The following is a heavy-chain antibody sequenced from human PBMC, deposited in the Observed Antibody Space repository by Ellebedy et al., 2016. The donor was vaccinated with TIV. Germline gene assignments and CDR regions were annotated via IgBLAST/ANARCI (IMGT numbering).Heavy chain of an antibody. V-gene: IGHV3-74*01. Sequence: GESLKISCAASGFTFSSYWMHWVRQAPGKGLVWVSRINIVGTTTSYADSVKGRFTISRDNAKNTLYLQINMLRAEDTAVYYCARIGSTFPFDWGQGTLVTVSS. CDR1: GFTFSSYW. D-gene: IGHD6-13*01. CDR2: INIVGTTT. J-gene: IGHJ4*02. CDR3: ARIGSTFPFD.